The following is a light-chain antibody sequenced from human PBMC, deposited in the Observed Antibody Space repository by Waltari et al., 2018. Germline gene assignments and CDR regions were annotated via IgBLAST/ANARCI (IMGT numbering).Light chain of an antibody. Sequence: DIQMTQSPSSLSASVGDRVTITCQASQDIKNYVNWYQQKPGKAPEFLIYDASKLETGVPPRFGVFGTGTHFTCTIDSLRPEDSATYYCQQYDSLPVTFGGGTKVEIK. V-gene: IGKV1-33*01. J-gene: IGKJ4*01. CDR1: QDIKNY. CDR2: DAS. CDR3: QQYDSLPVT.